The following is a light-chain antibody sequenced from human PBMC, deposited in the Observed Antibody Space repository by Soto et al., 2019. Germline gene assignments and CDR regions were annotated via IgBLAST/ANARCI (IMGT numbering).Light chain of an antibody. J-gene: IGLJ2*01. V-gene: IGLV1-40*01. CDR3: QSYDSSLSAVV. Sequence: QAVVTQPPAVSGAPGQRVTISCTGSSSNLGAGYDVHWYQHLPGTAPKLLIYGDNNRPSGVPDRFSGSKSGTSASLAITGLQGEDEGDYNCQSYDSSLSAVVFGGGTKLTVL. CDR2: GDN. CDR1: SSNLGAGYD.